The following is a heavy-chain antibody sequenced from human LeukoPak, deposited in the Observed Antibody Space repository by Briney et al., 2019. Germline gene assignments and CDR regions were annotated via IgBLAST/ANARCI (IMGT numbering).Heavy chain of an antibody. V-gene: IGHV4-30-2*01. D-gene: IGHD4-23*01. Sequence: PSQTLSLTCTVSGGSISSGGYYWSWIRQPPGKGLEWIGYIYHSGSTDYNPSIKSRVTISVDTSKSQFSLKLTSVTATDTAVYYCATLTTVVTAYYFDYWGQGTLVTVSS. CDR2: IYHSGST. CDR1: GGSISSGGYY. J-gene: IGHJ4*02. CDR3: ATLTTVVTAYYFDY.